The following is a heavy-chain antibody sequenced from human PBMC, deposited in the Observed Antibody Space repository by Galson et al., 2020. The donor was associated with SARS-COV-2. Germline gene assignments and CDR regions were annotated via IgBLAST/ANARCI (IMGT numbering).Heavy chain of an antibody. CDR2: MSWNSGRI. CDR3: ARGRDSTGYSWFDP. V-gene: IGHV3-9*01. D-gene: IGHD3-22*01. CDR1: GFTFDDYA. J-gene: IGHJ5*02. Sequence: SLRLSCAASGFTFDDYAMHWVRQAPGKGLEWVSGMSWNSGRIGYEDSVKGRFTISRDNAKNSLYLQMNSLRAEDTALYYCARGRDSTGYSWFDPWGQGTLVAVSA.